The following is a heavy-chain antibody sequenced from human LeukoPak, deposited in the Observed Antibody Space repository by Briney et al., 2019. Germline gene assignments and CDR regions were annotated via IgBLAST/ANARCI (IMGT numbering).Heavy chain of an antibody. CDR1: GYTFTGYY. J-gene: IGHJ6*03. D-gene: IGHD2-2*01. CDR3: ARGVVVPAALYYYYMDV. CDR2: INPNSGGT. V-gene: IGHV1-2*02. Sequence: ASVKVSCKASGYTFTGYYMHWVRQAPGQGLEWMGWINPNSGGTSYAQKFQGRVTMTRDTSISTAYMELSRLRSDDTAVYYCARGVVVPAALYYYYMDVWGKGTTVTVSS.